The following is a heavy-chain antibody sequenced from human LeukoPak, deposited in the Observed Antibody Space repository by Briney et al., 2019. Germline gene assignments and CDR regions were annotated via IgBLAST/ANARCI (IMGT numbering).Heavy chain of an antibody. CDR3: ARDPYGDYV. CDR1: GFTFSRYA. V-gene: IGHV3-64*01. D-gene: IGHD4-17*01. J-gene: IGHJ4*02. CDR2: ISSNGGST. Sequence: GGSLRLSCAASGFTFSRYAMHWVRQAPGKGLEYVSAISSNGGSTYYANSVKGRFTISRDNSKNTLYLQMNSLRAEDTAVYYCARDPYGDYVWGQGTLVTVSS.